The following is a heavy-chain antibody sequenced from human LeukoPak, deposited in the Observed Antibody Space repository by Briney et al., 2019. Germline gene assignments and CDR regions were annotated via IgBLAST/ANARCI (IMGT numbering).Heavy chain of an antibody. Sequence: GGSLRLSCAASGLTFSSYAMSWVRQAPGKGLECVSIISSSGGSTHYADSVKGRFTISRDNSKNTLYLQMNSLRAEDTAVYYCAKENGDYFDYWGQGTLVTVSS. CDR3: AKENGDYFDY. CDR2: ISSSGGST. V-gene: IGHV3-23*01. J-gene: IGHJ4*02. CDR1: GLTFSSYA. D-gene: IGHD4-17*01.